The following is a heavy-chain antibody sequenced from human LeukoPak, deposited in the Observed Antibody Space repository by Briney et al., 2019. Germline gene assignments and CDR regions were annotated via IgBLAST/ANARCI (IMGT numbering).Heavy chain of an antibody. CDR2: MHPNSGNT. CDR3: ARGGSGSYSQY. CDR1: GYTFTTYD. Sequence: GASVKVSCTASGYTFTTYDINWVRQASGQGLEWMGWMHPNSGNTVYAQKFQGRVTMTRNTSISTAYMELSSLRSEDTAVYYCARGGSGSYSQYWGQGTLVTVSS. J-gene: IGHJ4*02. D-gene: IGHD3-10*01. V-gene: IGHV1-8*01.